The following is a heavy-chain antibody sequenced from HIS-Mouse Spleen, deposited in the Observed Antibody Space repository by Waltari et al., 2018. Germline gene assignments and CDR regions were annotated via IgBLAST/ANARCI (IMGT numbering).Heavy chain of an antibody. CDR3: AREIPYSSSWYDWYFDL. CDR1: GCPISSSSYY. V-gene: IGHV4-39*07. CDR2: IYYSGST. D-gene: IGHD6-13*01. J-gene: IGHJ2*01. Sequence: QLQLQESGPGLVKPSETLSLTCTVSGCPISSSSYYWGWIRQPPGQGLEWIGSIYYSGSTYYNPSLKSRVTISVDTSKNQFSLKLSSVTAADTAVYYCAREIPYSSSWYDWYFDLWGRGTLVTVSS.